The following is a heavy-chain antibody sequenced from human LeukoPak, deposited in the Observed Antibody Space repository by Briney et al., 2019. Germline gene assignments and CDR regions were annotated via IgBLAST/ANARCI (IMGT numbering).Heavy chain of an antibody. CDR2: ISEGADIT. Sequence: GGSLRLSCAASGFNFRYYAMTWVRQAPGKGLECVSGISEGADITYYGGSVKGRFTISRDNSKNTLYLQMNSLRAEDTAVYYCAKHNSRGFDYWGQGTLVTVSS. J-gene: IGHJ4*02. CDR3: AKHNSRGFDY. V-gene: IGHV3-23*01. CDR1: GFNFRYYA. D-gene: IGHD5-24*01.